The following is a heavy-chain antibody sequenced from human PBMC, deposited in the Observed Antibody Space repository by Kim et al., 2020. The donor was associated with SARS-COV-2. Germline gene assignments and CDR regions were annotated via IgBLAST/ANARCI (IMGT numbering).Heavy chain of an antibody. CDR1: GYSLTSYW. Sequence: GESLKISCKGSGYSLTSYWISWVRQMPGKVLEWMGRIDPSDSYTNYSPSFQGHVTISADKSISTAYLQWSSLKASDTAMYYCARHSSGAIDAFDIWGQGTMVTVSS. J-gene: IGHJ3*02. CDR2: IDPSDSYT. D-gene: IGHD2-15*01. CDR3: ARHSSGAIDAFDI. V-gene: IGHV5-10-1*01.